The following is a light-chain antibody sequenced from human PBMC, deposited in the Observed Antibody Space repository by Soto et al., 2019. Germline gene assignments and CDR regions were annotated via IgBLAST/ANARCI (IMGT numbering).Light chain of an antibody. J-gene: IGKJ3*01. V-gene: IGKV1-39*01. CDR1: QTVSTN. CDR3: QQDNMTPFT. Sequence: DIQMTQSPSSLSASVGDRVTITCRASQTVSTNLNWYQRKPGKAPSLLIYGSYNLQTGVPSRFSGSGSATDFTLTISSLQPEDFGTYYCQQDNMTPFTFGPGTKVDIK. CDR2: GSY.